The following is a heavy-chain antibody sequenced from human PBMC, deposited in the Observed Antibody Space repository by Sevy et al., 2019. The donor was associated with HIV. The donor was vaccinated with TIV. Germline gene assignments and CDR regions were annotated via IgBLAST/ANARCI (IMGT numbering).Heavy chain of an antibody. J-gene: IGHJ6*03. CDR1: GFTFSGSA. V-gene: IGHV3-73*01. CDR3: TIGYCSGGSCPPGYYYYYMDV. Sequence: GGSLRLSCAASGFTFSGSAMHWVRQASGKGLEWVGRIRSKANSYATAYAAWVKGRLTISRDDSKNTAYLQMNSLKTEDTAVYYCTIGYCSGGSCPPGYYYYYMDVWGKGTTVTVSS. CDR2: IRSKANSYAT. D-gene: IGHD2-15*01.